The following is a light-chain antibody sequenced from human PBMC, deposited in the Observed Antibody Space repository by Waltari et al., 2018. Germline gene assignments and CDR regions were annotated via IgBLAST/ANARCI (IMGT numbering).Light chain of an antibody. J-gene: IGLJ2*01. Sequence: QSALTQPASVSGSPGQSITISCTGAGPDIGDFKYVSWYQQHPGKAPKLLVYDVTKRPSGVSDRFSGSKSGNTASLIISGLQAGDEADYYCGSYTITSLVVFGGGTRLTVL. V-gene: IGLV2-14*03. CDR2: DVT. CDR3: GSYTITSLVV. CDR1: GPDIGDFKY.